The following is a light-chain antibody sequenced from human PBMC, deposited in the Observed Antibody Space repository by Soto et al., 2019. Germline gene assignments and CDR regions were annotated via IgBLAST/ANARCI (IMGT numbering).Light chain of an antibody. Sequence: DIVMTQSPATLSLSPGERATLSCRASQSFTSTSLAWYQQKPGQAPRLLISGASRRAAGIPDRFSGSGSVTDFTLTISRLESEDIAVYYCQQYDSSPRTFGQGTKVDIK. CDR3: QQYDSSPRT. CDR1: QSFTSTS. V-gene: IGKV3-20*01. CDR2: GAS. J-gene: IGKJ1*01.